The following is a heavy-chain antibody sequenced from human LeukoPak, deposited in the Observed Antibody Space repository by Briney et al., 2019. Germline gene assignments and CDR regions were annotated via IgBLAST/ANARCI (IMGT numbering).Heavy chain of an antibody. Sequence: GGSLRLSCAASGFTVSTNYMTWVRQAPGKGLEWVSVIYSGGSTYCSDSVKGRFTISRDNSKNTLYLQLNNLRAEDTAVYYCARASIAAAGYYFDYWGQGTLVTVSS. J-gene: IGHJ4*02. V-gene: IGHV3-53*01. CDR1: GFTVSTNY. CDR2: IYSGGST. D-gene: IGHD6-13*01. CDR3: ARASIAAAGYYFDY.